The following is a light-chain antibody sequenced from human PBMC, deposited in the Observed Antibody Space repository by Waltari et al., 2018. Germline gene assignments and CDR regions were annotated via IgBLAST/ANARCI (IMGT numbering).Light chain of an antibody. CDR2: KCD. Sequence: QSVLTQPPSASGTPGQRVTISCFGSTSNIGSHYVSWYQHIPGTTPNLLIHKCDQRPSGVPDRFSGSVSGTSASLAISGLRSEDEADYYCTAWDDNLSVVFGGGTKLTVL. CDR3: TAWDDNLSVV. CDR1: TSNIGSHY. V-gene: IGLV1-47*01. J-gene: IGLJ3*02.